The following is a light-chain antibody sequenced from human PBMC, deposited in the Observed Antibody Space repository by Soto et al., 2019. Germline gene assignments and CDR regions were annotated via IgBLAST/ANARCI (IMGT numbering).Light chain of an antibody. J-gene: IGKJ3*01. CDR3: QQYGSSYT. V-gene: IGKV3-20*01. Sequence: EIVLTQSPGTLSLSPGERATLSCRASQSVSSRYLAWYQQKPGQAPRLLIYDASYRAPGIPDRFSGSGSGTDFALTISRLEPEDFAGYCCQQYGSSYTFGPGTKVDIK. CDR1: QSVSSRY. CDR2: DAS.